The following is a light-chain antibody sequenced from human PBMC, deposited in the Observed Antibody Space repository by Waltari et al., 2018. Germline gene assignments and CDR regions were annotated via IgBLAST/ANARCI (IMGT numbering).Light chain of an antibody. CDR1: LIGSKT. Sequence: SYVLTQPPSVSVAPGQTAKISCSGALIGSKTVHWYQHQSGQAPVMVVYDDSGRPSWVPERFSGSNSGDAATLTISRVEAGDEAAYYCQIWDTFTDQVDFGGGTKLTVL. CDR3: QIWDTFTDQVD. CDR2: DDS. J-gene: IGLJ2*01. V-gene: IGLV3-21*02.